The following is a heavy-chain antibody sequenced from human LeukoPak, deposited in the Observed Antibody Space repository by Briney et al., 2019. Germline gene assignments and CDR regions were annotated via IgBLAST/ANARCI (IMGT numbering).Heavy chain of an antibody. Sequence: SVKVSCTASGGTFSSYAISWVRQAPGQGLEWMGRIIPILGIANYAQKFQGRVTITADKSTSTAYMELSSLRSEDTAVYYCASPIPYGDYSRFDYWGQGTLVTVSS. V-gene: IGHV1-69*04. CDR2: IIPILGIA. CDR1: GGTFSSYA. D-gene: IGHD4-17*01. CDR3: ASPIPYGDYSRFDY. J-gene: IGHJ4*02.